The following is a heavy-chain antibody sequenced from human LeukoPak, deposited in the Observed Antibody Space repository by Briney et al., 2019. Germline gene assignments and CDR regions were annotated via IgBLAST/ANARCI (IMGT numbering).Heavy chain of an antibody. CDR1: GFTFSSYG. CDR3: ASGCSSTSCHTNWFDP. Sequence: GGSLRLSCAASGFTFSSYGMHWVRQAPGKGPEWVAFIRFDGSNKYYADSVKGRFTISRDNFENTLYLQMNSLRAEDTAVYYCASGCSSTSCHTNWFDPWGQGTLVTVSS. J-gene: IGHJ5*02. V-gene: IGHV3-30*02. D-gene: IGHD2-2*01. CDR2: IRFDGSNK.